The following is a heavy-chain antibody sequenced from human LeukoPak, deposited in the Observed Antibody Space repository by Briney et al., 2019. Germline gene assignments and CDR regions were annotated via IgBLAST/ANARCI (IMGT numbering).Heavy chain of an antibody. CDR2: INTNTGNP. J-gene: IGHJ4*02. CDR3: ARQGPGYCSSTSCYGVDY. CDR1: GYTFTSSA. D-gene: IGHD2-2*01. V-gene: IGHV7-4-1*02. Sequence: ASVKVSRKASGYTFTSSAMNWVRQAPGQGLEWMGWINTNTGNPTYAQGFTGRFVFSLDTSVSTAYLQISSLKAEDTAVYYCARQGPGYCSSTSCYGVDYWGQGTLVTVSS.